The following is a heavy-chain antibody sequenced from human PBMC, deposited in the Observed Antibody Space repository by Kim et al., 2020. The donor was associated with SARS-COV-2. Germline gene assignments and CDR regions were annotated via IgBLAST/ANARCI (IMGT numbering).Heavy chain of an antibody. J-gene: IGHJ3*02. Sequence: SETLSLTCTVSGGSISSYYWSWIRQPPGKGLEWIGYIYYSGSTNYNPSLKSRVTISVDTSKNQFSLKLSSVTAADTAVYYCATRMGYYDILTGYDAFDIWGQGTMVTVSS. CDR1: GGSISSYY. V-gene: IGHV4-59*01. CDR2: IYYSGST. CDR3: ATRMGYYDILTGYDAFDI. D-gene: IGHD3-9*01.